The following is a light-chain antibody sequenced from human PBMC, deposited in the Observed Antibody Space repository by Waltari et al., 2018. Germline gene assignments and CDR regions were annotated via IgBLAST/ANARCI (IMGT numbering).Light chain of an antibody. V-gene: IGKV1-27*01. Sequence: DIHMTQSPSSLSASVGDRVTVSCRSSQYISNSLAWYQQKPGSPPKLLIFSVSTLRSRVPSRFSGSGSGTDFTLIISGLQPEDVATYYCQTYNTSPRTFGQGTKVEVK. CDR1: QYISNS. CDR3: QTYNTSPRT. CDR2: SVS. J-gene: IGKJ1*01.